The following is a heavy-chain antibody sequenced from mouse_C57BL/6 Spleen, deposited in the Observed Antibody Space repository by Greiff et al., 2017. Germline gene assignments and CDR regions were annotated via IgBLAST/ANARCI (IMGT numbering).Heavy chain of an antibody. D-gene: IGHD2-4*01. J-gene: IGHJ4*01. CDR2: INPYNGGT. CDR1: GYTFTDYY. V-gene: IGHV1-19*01. Sequence: VQLKQSGPVLVKPGASVKMSCKASGYTFTDYYMNWVKQSHGKSLEWSGVINPYNGGTSYNQKFKGKATLTVDKSSSTAYMELKSRTSEDSAVYYCAPYDYVWGQGTSVTVSS. CDR3: APYDYV.